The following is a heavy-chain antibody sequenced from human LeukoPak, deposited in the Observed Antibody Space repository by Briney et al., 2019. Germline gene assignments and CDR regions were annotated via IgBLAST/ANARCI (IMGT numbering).Heavy chain of an antibody. V-gene: IGHV4-59*01. CDR2: IYYSGST. CDR1: GGSISSYC. D-gene: IGHD5-12*01. Sequence: SETLSLTCTVSGGSISSYCWSWIRQPPGKGLEWIRYIYYSGSTNYNPSLKSRVTISVDTSKNQFSLKLSSVTAADTAVYYCARDRGGRGYDLRWFDPWGQGTLVTVSS. J-gene: IGHJ5*02. CDR3: ARDRGGRGYDLRWFDP.